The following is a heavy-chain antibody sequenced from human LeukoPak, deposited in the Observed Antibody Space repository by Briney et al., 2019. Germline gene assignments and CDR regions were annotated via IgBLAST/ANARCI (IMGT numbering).Heavy chain of an antibody. Sequence: PSETLSLTCTVSGGSIRNYYWSWIRQPPGEGLEWIGYVYHTGNTKYNPSLESRATISIDTSKNQFSLKLSSVTAADSAVYYCAKSDGSGGYFDYWGQGTLVTVS. CDR2: VYHTGNT. CDR1: GGSIRNYY. CDR3: AKSDGSGGYFDY. J-gene: IGHJ4*02. D-gene: IGHD3-10*01. V-gene: IGHV4-59*03.